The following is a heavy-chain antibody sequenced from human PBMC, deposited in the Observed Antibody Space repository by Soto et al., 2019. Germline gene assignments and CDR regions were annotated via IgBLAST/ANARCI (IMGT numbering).Heavy chain of an antibody. CDR1: GVTFNDYY. J-gene: IGHJ1*01. Sequence: GGSLRLSCVASGVTFNDYYMTWIRQAPGKGLEWISYISHSDHVIKYADSVKGRFTISRDNTKKSLYLQMNSLSADDTAMYFCARFGHYYDNDNYWGVLDHWGQGTLVTVSS. CDR3: ARFGHYYDNDNYWGVLDH. D-gene: IGHD3-22*01. V-gene: IGHV3-11*01. CDR2: ISHSDHVI.